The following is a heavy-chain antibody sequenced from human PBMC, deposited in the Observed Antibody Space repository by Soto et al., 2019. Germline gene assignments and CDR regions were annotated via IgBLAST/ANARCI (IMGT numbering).Heavy chain of an antibody. CDR3: GATTVTTLYLDY. D-gene: IGHD4-17*01. Sequence: QVQLRESGPELVKPSQTLSLTCTVSGGSISTDNYYWPWIRKHPVKGLEWIGYCYYGGRTYYNPSLKSRFSISVDTPKNRFSLKLSSVTAADTTVYYCGATTVTTLYLDYWGQGTLVTVSS. CDR2: CYYGGRT. V-gene: IGHV4-31*03. CDR1: GGSISTDNYY. J-gene: IGHJ4*02.